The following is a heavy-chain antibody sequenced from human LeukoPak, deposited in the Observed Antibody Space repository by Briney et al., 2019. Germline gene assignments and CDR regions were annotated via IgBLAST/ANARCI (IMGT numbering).Heavy chain of an antibody. D-gene: IGHD3-22*01. J-gene: IGHJ4*02. Sequence: GGSLRLPCAASGFNFNGYVLHWVRQAPGKELEWVGLTSFDVSLTYADSVKGRFSISRDSSKNTPYLQMNSLRTEDTAVYYCAREGYSSGRAAALDHWGQGTLVTVSS. CDR1: GFNFNGYV. V-gene: IGHV3-30*03. CDR3: AREGYSSGRAAALDH. CDR2: TSFDVSLT.